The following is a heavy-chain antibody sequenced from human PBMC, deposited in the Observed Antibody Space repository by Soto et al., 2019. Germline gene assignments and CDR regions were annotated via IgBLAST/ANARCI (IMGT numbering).Heavy chain of an antibody. J-gene: IGHJ4*02. Sequence: SETLSLTCAVSGYSISSGYYRGWIRKPPGKGLDWIGCIYQSGSTYYNPSLKSRVTISVDTSKNQFSLKLSSVTAADTAVYYCAARYGSGSYLLVWGQGTLVTVSS. V-gene: IGHV4-38-2*01. CDR3: AARYGSGSYLLV. D-gene: IGHD3-10*01. CDR2: IYQSGST. CDR1: GYSISSGYY.